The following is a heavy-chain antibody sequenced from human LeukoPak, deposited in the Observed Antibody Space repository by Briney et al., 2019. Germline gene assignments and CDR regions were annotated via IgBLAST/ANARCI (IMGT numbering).Heavy chain of an antibody. CDR3: ARGRPKQWLVIGATKFDY. CDR1: GGSSSGYY. V-gene: IGHV4-34*01. CDR2: INHSGST. D-gene: IGHD6-19*01. Sequence: PSETLSLTCAVYGGSSSGYYWSWIRQPPGKGLEWIGEINHSGSTNYNPSLKSRVTISVDTSKNQFSLKLSSVTAADTAVYYCARGRPKQWLVIGATKFDYWGQGTLVTVSS. J-gene: IGHJ4*02.